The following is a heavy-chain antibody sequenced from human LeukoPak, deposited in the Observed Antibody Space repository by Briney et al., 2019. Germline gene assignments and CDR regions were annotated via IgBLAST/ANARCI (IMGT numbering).Heavy chain of an antibody. D-gene: IGHD3-16*01. V-gene: IGHV3-23*01. Sequence: PGGSLRLSCAASGFTFSSYGMHWVRQAPGKGLEWVSSVSTSGVGTYYADSVRGRFTISRDNSKNTVFLQMNSLRAEDSAVYYCAKDYAVGSIDYWGQGTLVTVSS. CDR2: VSTSGVGT. CDR3: AKDYAVGSIDY. CDR1: GFTFSSYG. J-gene: IGHJ4*02.